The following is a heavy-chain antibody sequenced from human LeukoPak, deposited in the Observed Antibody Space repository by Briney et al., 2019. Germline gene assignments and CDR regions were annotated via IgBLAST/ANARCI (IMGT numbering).Heavy chain of an antibody. CDR2: IISNSSST. CDR3: AKGSSSGWYSSYFDY. D-gene: IGHD6-19*01. Sequence: GRSLRLSCTASGFTFSRYYMIWVRQAPGKGLEWVSAIISNSSSTYYADSVKGRFTISRDNAKNTLYLQMNSLRAEDTAVYFCAKGSSSGWYSSYFDYWGQGTLVTVSS. J-gene: IGHJ4*02. V-gene: IGHV3-23*01. CDR1: GFTFSRYY.